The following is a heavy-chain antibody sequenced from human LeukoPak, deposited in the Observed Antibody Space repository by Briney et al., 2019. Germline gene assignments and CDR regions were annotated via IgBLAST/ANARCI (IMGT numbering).Heavy chain of an antibody. D-gene: IGHD3-9*01. CDR2: ISAYNDNT. V-gene: IGHV1-18*04. CDR3: ARDRLYYDILTGYRRDAFDI. CDR1: GYTFTSYG. Sequence: ASVKVSCKASGYTFTSYGISWVRQAPGQGLEWMGWISAYNDNTNYAQELQGRVTMTTDTSTSTAYMELRSLRSDDTAVYYCARDRLYYDILTGYRRDAFDIWGQGTMVTVSS. J-gene: IGHJ3*02.